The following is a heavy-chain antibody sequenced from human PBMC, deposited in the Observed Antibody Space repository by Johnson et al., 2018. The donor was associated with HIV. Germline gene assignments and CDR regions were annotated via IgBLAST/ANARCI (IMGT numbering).Heavy chain of an antibody. V-gene: IGHV3-30*18. D-gene: IGHD3-10*01. CDR1: GFTFSSYA. Sequence: VQLVESGGGVVQPGRSLRLSCAASGFTFSSYAMHWVRQAPGKGLEWVAVISYDGSSKYYADSVKGRFTISRDNSKNTLYLQMNSLRAEDTSVYYCAKVGVDDAFDIWGQGTMVTVSS. J-gene: IGHJ3*02. CDR3: AKVGVDDAFDI. CDR2: ISYDGSSK.